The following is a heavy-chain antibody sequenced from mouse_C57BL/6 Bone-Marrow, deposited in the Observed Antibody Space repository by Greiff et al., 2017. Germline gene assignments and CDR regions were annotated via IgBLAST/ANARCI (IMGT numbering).Heavy chain of an antibody. CDR2: SRNKANDYTT. CDR1: GFTFSDFY. D-gene: IGHD1-1*01. J-gene: IGHJ1*03. CDR3: ARDAAPVTNGSSSLHWYFDV. Sequence: EVKVVESGGGLVQSGRSLRLSCATSGFTFSDFYMEWVRQAPGKGLEWIAASRNKANDYTTEYSASVKGRFIVSRDTSQSILYLQMKALRAEDTSIYYCARDAAPVTNGSSSLHWYFDVWGTGTTVTVSS. V-gene: IGHV7-1*01.